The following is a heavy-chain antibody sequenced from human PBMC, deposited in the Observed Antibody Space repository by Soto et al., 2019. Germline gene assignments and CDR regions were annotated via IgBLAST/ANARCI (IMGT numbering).Heavy chain of an antibody. CDR3: ARLTRGVYDLDRLWEKFDY. CDR2: IYWDDDK. J-gene: IGHJ4*02. Sequence: QITVKESGLTLVKLTETLTLTCTFSGFSLSSIGMGVGWIRQPPGKALAWLTLIYWDDDKRYSPSLSSRLTITKDPSKNQVDLTMTNMDPVDTATYYCARLTRGVYDLDRLWEKFDYWGQGALVTVS. CDR1: GFSLSSIGMG. D-gene: IGHD5-12*01. V-gene: IGHV2-5*02.